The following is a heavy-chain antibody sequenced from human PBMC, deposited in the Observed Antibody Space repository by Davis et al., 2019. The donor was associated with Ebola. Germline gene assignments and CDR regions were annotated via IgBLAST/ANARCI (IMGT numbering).Heavy chain of an antibody. J-gene: IGHJ5*02. D-gene: IGHD6-13*01. CDR1: GGSFSGYY. V-gene: IGHV4-34*01. CDR2: INHSGST. CDR3: ARERRGMEQQLVFDP. Sequence: PSETLSLTCAVYGGSFSGYYWSWIRQPPGKGLEWIGEINHSGSTNYNPSLKSRVTISVDKSKNQFSLKLSSVTAADTAVYYCARERRGMEQQLVFDPWGQGTLVTVSS.